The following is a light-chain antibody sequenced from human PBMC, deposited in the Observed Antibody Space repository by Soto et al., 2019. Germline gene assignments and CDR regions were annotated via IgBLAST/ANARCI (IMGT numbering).Light chain of an antibody. CDR1: SSDVGSYNL. CDR2: EGS. V-gene: IGLV2-23*01. CDR3: CSYAGSSTYV. Sequence: QSVLTQPASVSGSRGQSITISCTGTSSDVGSYNLVSWYQQHPGKAPKLMIYEGSKRPSGVSNRFSGSKSGNTASLTISGLQAEDEADYYCCSYAGSSTYVFRTGNKVTV. J-gene: IGLJ1*01.